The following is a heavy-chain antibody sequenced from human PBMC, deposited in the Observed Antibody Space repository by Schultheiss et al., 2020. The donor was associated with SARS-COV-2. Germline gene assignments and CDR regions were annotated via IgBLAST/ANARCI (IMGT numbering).Heavy chain of an antibody. CDR2: IHYDGNM. J-gene: IGHJ4*02. D-gene: IGHD3-9*01. CDR1: GHPVSSDNW. Sequence: SETLSLTCAVSGHPVSSDNWWSWIRQPPGKGLEWIGYIHYDGNMYYNASLKSRVTMSVDTSKNEFSLKVISVTAADTAVYYCAREGTYYDVLAGYHVFEFDYWGRGTLVTVSS. V-gene: IGHV4-28*03. CDR3: AREGTYYDVLAGYHVFEFDY.